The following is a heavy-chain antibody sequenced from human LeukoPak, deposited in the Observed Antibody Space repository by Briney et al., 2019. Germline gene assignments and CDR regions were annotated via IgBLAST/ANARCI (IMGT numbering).Heavy chain of an antibody. CDR1: GFTFSSNY. CDR2: IYSGGST. D-gene: IGHD3-10*01. V-gene: IGHV3-53*01. J-gene: IGHJ4*02. Sequence: GGSLRLSCAAPGFTFSSNYMSWGRQAPGKGLEWVSVIYSGGSTYYTDSVKGRFTISRDNSKNTLYLQMNSLRAEDTALYYCARDGAMVRGIIMTDWGQGTLVTVSS. CDR3: ARDGAMVRGIIMTD.